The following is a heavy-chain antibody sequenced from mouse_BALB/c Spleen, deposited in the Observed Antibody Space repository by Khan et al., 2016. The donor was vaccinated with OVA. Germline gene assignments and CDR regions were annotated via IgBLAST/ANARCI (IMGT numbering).Heavy chain of an antibody. CDR3: ARPPYFSYVLVY. V-gene: IGHV9-3-1*01. Sequence: QIQLVQSGPELKKPGETVKISCKASGYTFTNSGMNWVKQAPGKGLKWMGWINTYPEEPTYADDFKGRFAFSLETSASTAYLQINNLKSEDTATYFCARPPYFSYVLVYWGQGTSVTVSS. J-gene: IGHJ4*01. CDR2: INTYPEEP. D-gene: IGHD2-10*01. CDR1: GYTFTNSG.